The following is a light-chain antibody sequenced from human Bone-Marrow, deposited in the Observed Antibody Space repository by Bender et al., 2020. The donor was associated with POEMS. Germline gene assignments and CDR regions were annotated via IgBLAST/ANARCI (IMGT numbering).Light chain of an antibody. J-gene: IGLJ2*01. CDR1: KLEDKF. Sequence: SYGLTQPPSVSVSPGQTASISCSGDKLEDKFTYWYQQKPGQSPVLVIYQDTNRPSGIPERFFGSNSGNTATLTITGLQAEDEAVYYCQSYDSSLSGLVFGGGTKVTVL. CDR3: QSYDSSLSGLV. CDR2: QDT. V-gene: IGLV3-1*01.